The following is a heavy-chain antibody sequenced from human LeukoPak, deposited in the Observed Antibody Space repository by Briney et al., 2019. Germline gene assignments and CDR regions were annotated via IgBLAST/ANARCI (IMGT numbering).Heavy chain of an antibody. V-gene: IGHV3-21*01. D-gene: IGHD6-13*01. CDR2: ISSSSSYI. CDR1: GFTFRSYS. J-gene: IGHJ6*04. CDR3: ARDRAGIAAAARGARGV. Sequence: GGSLRLSCAASGFTFRSYSMNWVRQAPGKGLEWVSSISSSSSYIYYADSVKGRFTISRDNAKNSLYLQMNSLRAEDTAVYYCARDRAGIAAAARGARGVWGKGTTVTVSS.